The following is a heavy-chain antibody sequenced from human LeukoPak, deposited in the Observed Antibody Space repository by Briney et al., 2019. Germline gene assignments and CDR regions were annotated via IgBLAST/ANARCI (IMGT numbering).Heavy chain of an antibody. CDR3: ARVPYYYDSSGYDAFDI. D-gene: IGHD3-22*01. J-gene: IGHJ3*02. V-gene: IGHV4-39*01. CDR1: GGSISSSSYY. Sequence: SETLSLTCTVSGGSISSSSYYWGWIRQPPGRGLEWIGSIYYSGSTYYNPSLKSRVTISVDTSKNQFSLKLSSVTAADTAVYYCARVPYYYDSSGYDAFDIWGQGTMVTVSS. CDR2: IYYSGST.